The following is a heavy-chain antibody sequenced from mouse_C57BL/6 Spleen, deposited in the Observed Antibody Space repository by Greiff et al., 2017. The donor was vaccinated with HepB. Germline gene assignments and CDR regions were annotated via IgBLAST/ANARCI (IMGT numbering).Heavy chain of an antibody. D-gene: IGHD2-4*01. CDR2: ISSGSSTI. CDR1: GFTFSDYG. V-gene: IGHV5-17*01. CDR3: ARNPYDYDGAMDY. J-gene: IGHJ4*01. Sequence: DVMLVESGGGLVKPGGSLKLSCAASGFTFSDYGMHWVRQAPEKGLEWVAYISSGSSTIYYADTVKGRFTISRDNAKNTLFLQMTSLRSEDTAMYYCARNPYDYDGAMDYWGQGTSVTVSS.